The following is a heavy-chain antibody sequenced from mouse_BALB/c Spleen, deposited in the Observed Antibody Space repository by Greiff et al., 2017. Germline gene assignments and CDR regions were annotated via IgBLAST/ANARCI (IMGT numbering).Heavy chain of an antibody. J-gene: IGHJ3*01. CDR3: TRALLGLREGGNWFAY. V-gene: IGHV1S81*02. CDR1: GYTFTSYY. CDR2: INPSNGGT. Sequence: VHLVESGAELVKPGASVKLSCKASGYTFTSYYMYWVKQRPGQGLEWIGEINPSNGGTNFNEKFKSKATLTVDKSSSTAYMQLSSLTSEDSAVYYCTRALLGLREGGNWFAYWGQGTLVTVSA. D-gene: IGHD2-2*01.